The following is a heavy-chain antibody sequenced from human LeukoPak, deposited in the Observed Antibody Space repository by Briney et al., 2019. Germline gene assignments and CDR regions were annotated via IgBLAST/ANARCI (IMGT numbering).Heavy chain of an antibody. J-gene: IGHJ5*02. CDR3: ASSSSSEDGTWFDP. D-gene: IGHD6-6*01. V-gene: IGHV1-24*01. CDR2: FDPEDGET. Sequence: ASVKVSCKVSGYTLTELSMHWVRQAPGKGLEWMGGFDPEDGETIYAQKFQGRVTMTEDTSTDTAYKELSSLRSEDTAVYYCASSSSSEDGTWFDPWGQGTLVTVSS. CDR1: GYTLTELS.